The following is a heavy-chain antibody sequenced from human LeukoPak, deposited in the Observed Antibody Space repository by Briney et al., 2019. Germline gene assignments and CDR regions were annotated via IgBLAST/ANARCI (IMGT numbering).Heavy chain of an antibody. CDR3: ARDASTSGWYTSNNGDYYGMDV. V-gene: IGHV3-48*01. J-gene: IGHJ6*02. CDR1: GFTFSTYS. Sequence: GGSLRLSCAASGFTFSTYSMIWVRQAPGKGLEWLSYINGDSNTIYYADSVKGRFTISRDNAKNSLYLQLNSLRAEDTAVYYCARDASTSGWYTSNNGDYYGMDVWGQGTTVIVSS. CDR2: INGDSNTI. D-gene: IGHD6-19*01.